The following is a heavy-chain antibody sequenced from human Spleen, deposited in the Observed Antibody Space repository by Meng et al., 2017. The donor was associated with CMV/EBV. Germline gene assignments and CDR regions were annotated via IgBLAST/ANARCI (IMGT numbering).Heavy chain of an antibody. J-gene: IGHJ4*02. CDR2: IYTSGST. CDR3: ARDIVVVPAVPLGY. V-gene: IGHV4-4*07. Sequence: QVQLQESGPGLVKPSETLSPTCTVSGGSISSYYWSWIRQPAGKGLEWIGRIYTSGSTNYNPSLKSRVTMSVDTSKNQFSLKLSSVTAADTAVYYCARDIVVVPAVPLGYWGQGTLVTVSS. CDR1: GGSISSYY. D-gene: IGHD2-2*01.